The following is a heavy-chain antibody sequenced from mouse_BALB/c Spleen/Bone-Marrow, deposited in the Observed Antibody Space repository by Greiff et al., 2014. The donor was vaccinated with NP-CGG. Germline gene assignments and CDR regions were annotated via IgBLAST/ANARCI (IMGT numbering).Heavy chain of an antibody. CDR1: GFNIKDTY. V-gene: IGHV14-3*02. CDR3: APYYYGSSSFAY. Sequence: VQLKQSGAELVKPGASVKLSCTASGFNIKDTYMHWVKQRPEQGLEWIGRIDPANGNTKYDPKFQGKATITADTSSNTAYLQLSRLTSEDTAVYYCAPYYYGSSSFAYWGQGTLVTVSA. J-gene: IGHJ3*01. CDR2: IDPANGNT. D-gene: IGHD1-1*01.